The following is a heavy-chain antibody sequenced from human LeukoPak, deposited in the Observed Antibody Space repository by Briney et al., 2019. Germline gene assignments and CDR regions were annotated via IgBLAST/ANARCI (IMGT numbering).Heavy chain of an antibody. V-gene: IGHV3-23*01. CDR1: GFTFSSYD. CDR2: ISVIGDTP. CDR3: ARAKPKNMVRGLIMRRESRYYFDY. D-gene: IGHD3-10*01. Sequence: PGGSLRLSCAASGFTFSSYDMTWVRQAPGKGLQWVSSISVIGDTPFYADSVKGRFTISRDNSKSTLYIQMNSLRAEDTAVYYCARAKPKNMVRGLIMRRESRYYFDYWGQGTLVTVSS. J-gene: IGHJ4*02.